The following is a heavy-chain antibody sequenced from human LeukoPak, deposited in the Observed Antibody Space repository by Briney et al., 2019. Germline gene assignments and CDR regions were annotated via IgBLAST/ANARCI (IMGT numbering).Heavy chain of an antibody. D-gene: IGHD3-10*01. J-gene: IGHJ4*02. CDR3: ARYYGSGRDPDY. CDR2: ISYDGSNK. CDR1: GFTFSSYG. V-gene: IGHV3-30*03. Sequence: GGSLRLSCAASGFTFSSYGMHLVRQAPGKGLEWVAVISYDGSNKYYADSVKGRFTISRDNSKNTLYLQMNSLRAEDTAVYFCARYYGSGRDPDYWGQGTLVTVSS.